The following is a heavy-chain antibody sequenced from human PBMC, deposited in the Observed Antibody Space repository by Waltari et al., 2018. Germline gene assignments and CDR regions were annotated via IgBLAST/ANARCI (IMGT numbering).Heavy chain of an antibody. D-gene: IGHD2-15*01. CDR1: GRSFSGSY. CDR2: INHSGST. Sequence: QVPLPQWGAGLLKPSATLSLTCALYGRSFSGSYWSWLRQPPGKGLEWIGEINHSGSTNYNPSLKSRVTISVDTSKNQFSLKLSSVTAADTAVYYCARGSGDVVAASLDYWGQGTLVTVSS. CDR3: ARGSGDVVAASLDY. V-gene: IGHV4-34*01. J-gene: IGHJ4*02.